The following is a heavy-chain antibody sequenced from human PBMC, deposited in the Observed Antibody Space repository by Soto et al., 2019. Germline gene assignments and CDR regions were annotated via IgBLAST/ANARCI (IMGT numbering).Heavy chain of an antibody. V-gene: IGHV4-31*03. CDR1: GGSINSGGHY. J-gene: IGHJ4*02. CDR3: AAFGLLWFGEPPADSDY. D-gene: IGHD3-10*01. CDR2: IYYSGRT. Sequence: QVQLQESGPGLVTPSQTLSLTCTVSGGSINSGGHYWSWIRQPPGKGLEWLGYIYYSGRTYYNPSLESRVSISIDTSKNHLFLKLRYVTAADTAVYYCAAFGLLWFGEPPADSDYWGQGTLVTVSS.